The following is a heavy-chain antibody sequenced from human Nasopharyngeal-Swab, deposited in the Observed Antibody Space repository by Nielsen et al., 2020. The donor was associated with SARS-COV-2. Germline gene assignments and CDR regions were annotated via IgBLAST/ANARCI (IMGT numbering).Heavy chain of an antibody. V-gene: IGHV3-23*01. CDR2: ITPSGDST. Sequence: GESLKISCAASGFTFSSYAMSWVRQAPGKGLEWVSAITPSGDSTYYADSVKGRFTISRDNSKNTLYLQMNSLRAGDTAVYYCVKDSTWFDPWGQGTLVTVSS. CDR1: GFTFSSYA. CDR3: VKDSTWFDP. J-gene: IGHJ5*02.